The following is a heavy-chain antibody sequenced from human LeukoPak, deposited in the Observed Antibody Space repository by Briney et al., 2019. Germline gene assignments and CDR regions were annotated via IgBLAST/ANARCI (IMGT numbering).Heavy chain of an antibody. CDR2: IYPGDSET. CDR1: GYTFTTYW. D-gene: IGHD5-24*01. Sequence: GESLKISCKGSGYTFTTYWIAWVRHMPGEGLEWMGIIYPGDSETRYSPSFQGQVTISADKSITTAYLQWGSLKASDTAMYYCTRSPRDGYHDAFDTWGQGTMVTVFS. J-gene: IGHJ3*02. V-gene: IGHV5-51*01. CDR3: TRSPRDGYHDAFDT.